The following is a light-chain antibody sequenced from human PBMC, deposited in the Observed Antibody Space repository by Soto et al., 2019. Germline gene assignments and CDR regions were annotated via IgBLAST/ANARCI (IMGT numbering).Light chain of an antibody. CDR3: SSFTSSSTDVL. CDR1: SSDVGGYDY. J-gene: IGLJ2*01. V-gene: IGLV2-14*01. Sequence: QSVLTQPASVSGSPGQSITISCTGTSSDVGGYDYVSWYQHHPGIAPKLMIYEVTNRPPGVSNRFSGSKSGNTASLTISGLQAEDEADYYCSSFTSSSTDVLFGGGTKLTVL. CDR2: EVT.